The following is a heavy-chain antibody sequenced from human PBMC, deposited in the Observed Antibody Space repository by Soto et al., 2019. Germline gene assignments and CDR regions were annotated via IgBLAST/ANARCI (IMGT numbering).Heavy chain of an antibody. CDR3: ARGYYDYIWGSYRPTRGAFDY. CDR1: GGPSVVTT. CDR2: INHSGSS. Sequence: SETLSLTCAVYGGPSVVTTGAGSASPQGRGWSRLGEINHSGSSNYNPSLKSRVTISVDTSKNQFSLKLSSVTAADTAVYYCARGYYDYIWGSYRPTRGAFDYWGQGTLVTVSS. J-gene: IGHJ4*02. V-gene: IGHV4-34*01. D-gene: IGHD3-16*02.